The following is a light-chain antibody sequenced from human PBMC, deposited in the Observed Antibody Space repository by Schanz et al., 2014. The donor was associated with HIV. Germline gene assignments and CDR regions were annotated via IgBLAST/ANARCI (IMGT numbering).Light chain of an antibody. CDR2: DVT. CDR1: TSDVGAYNF. CDR3: SSSAGNNKLL. Sequence: QSALTQPRSVSGSPGQSVTISCTGTTSDVGAYNFVSWYQQHPGKAHKLMIYDVTKRPSGVPDRFAGSKSGNTASLTISGLQAEDEDHYYCSSSAGNNKLLFGGGTKVTVL. V-gene: IGLV2-11*01. J-gene: IGLJ2*01.